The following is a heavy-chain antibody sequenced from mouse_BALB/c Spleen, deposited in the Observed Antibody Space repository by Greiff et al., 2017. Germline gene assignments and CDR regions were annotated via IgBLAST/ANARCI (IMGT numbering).Heavy chain of an antibody. CDR3: ARDGRGAMDY. Sequence: DVKLVESGGGLVQPGGSLRLSCATSGFTFTDYYMSWVRQPPGKALEWLGFIRNKANGYTTEYSASVKGRFTISRDNSQSILYLQMNTLRAEDSATYYCARDGRGAMDYWGQGTSVTVSS. V-gene: IGHV7-3*02. J-gene: IGHJ4*01. CDR1: GFTFTDYY. CDR2: IRNKANGYTT.